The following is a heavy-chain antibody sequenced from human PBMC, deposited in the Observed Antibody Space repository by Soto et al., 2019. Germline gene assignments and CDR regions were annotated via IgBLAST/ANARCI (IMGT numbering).Heavy chain of an antibody. V-gene: IGHV4-31*03. J-gene: IGHJ5*02. Sequence: QVQLQESGPGLVKPSQTLSLTCTVSGGSISSGGYYWSWIRQHPGKGLEWIGYIYYSGSTYYNPSLQGRGNISVDTSKNQCSLKLSSVTAADTAVYYWARQCIAAAGRGGGDPPNQRGKNWFDPWGQGTLVTVSS. CDR3: ARQCIAAAGRGGGDPPNQRGKNWFDP. D-gene: IGHD6-13*01. CDR2: IYYSGST. CDR1: GGSISSGGYY.